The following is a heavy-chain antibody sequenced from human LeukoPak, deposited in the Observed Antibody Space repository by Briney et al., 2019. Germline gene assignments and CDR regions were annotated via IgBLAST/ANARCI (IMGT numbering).Heavy chain of an antibody. Sequence: GGSLRLSCAASGFNFSSYAMHWVRQAPGEGLEWVGLISYGGIDKSYADSVKGRFTISRDSSKRTLYLQMNSLRAEDTAMYYCARESWSDSVAFDIWGQGTLVTVSS. CDR1: GFNFSSYA. J-gene: IGHJ4*02. V-gene: IGHV3-30*04. D-gene: IGHD3-3*01. CDR2: ISYGGIDK. CDR3: ARESWSDSVAFDI.